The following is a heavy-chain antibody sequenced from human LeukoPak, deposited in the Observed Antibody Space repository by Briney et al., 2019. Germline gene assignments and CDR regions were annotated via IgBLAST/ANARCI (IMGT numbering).Heavy chain of an antibody. Sequence: TLSLTCTVSGDSISSGDYFWSWLRLHPGKGLEWIGYIYYTGGTYYNPSLKSRVTISVDTSKNHFSLKLSSVTAADTAVYYCARAGGYSYGSRNWFDPWGQGTLVTVSS. CDR2: IYYTGGT. CDR3: ARAGGYSYGSRNWFDP. J-gene: IGHJ5*02. V-gene: IGHV4-31*03. CDR1: GDSISSGDYF. D-gene: IGHD5-18*01.